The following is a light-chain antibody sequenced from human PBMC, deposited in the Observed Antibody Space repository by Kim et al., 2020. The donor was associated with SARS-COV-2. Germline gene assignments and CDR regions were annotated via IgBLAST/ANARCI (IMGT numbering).Light chain of an antibody. CDR2: GSS. CDR1: QPVSSSY. Sequence: EIVLTQSPGTLSLSPGERATLSCRASQPVSSSYLAWYQQKPGQAPRLLIYGSSTRATGIPDRFSGSGSRTDFTLTINRLEPDDFAVYYCQQNGTSPLTFGGGTKVDIK. CDR3: QQNGTSPLT. J-gene: IGKJ4*01. V-gene: IGKV3-20*01.